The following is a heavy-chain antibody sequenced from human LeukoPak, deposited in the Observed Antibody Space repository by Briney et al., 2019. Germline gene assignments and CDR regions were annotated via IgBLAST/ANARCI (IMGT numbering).Heavy chain of an antibody. CDR1: GYTFTSHY. CDR3: TRTVGSYFDY. J-gene: IGHJ4*02. CDR2: IIPSGGSA. D-gene: IGHD3-10*01. Sequence: ASVKVSCTASGYTFTSHYIHWVRLAPGQGLEWMGVIIPSGGSAIYAQKFQDRATLTMDMSTTTVYMELSSLRSDDTAMYYCTRTVGSYFDYWGQGTLVTVSS. V-gene: IGHV1-46*01.